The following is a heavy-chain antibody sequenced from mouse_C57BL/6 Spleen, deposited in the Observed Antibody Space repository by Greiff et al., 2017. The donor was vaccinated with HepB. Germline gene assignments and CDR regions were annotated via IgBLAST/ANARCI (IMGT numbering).Heavy chain of an antibody. V-gene: IGHV3-6*01. Sequence: EVQRVESGPGLVKPSQSLSLTCSVTGYSITSGYYWNWIRQFPGNKLEWMGYISYDGSNNYNPSLKNRISITRDTSKNQFFLKLNSVTTEDTATYYCARDPFYYGSSYDWGQGTTLTVSS. CDR3: ARDPFYYGSSYD. D-gene: IGHD1-1*01. CDR2: ISYDGSN. J-gene: IGHJ2*01. CDR1: GYSITSGYY.